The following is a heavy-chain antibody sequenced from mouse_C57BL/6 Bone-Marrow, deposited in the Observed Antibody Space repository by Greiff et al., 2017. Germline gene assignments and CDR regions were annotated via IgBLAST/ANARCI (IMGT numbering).Heavy chain of an antibody. CDR3: ARWGYYGSSYERYFDV. Sequence: VQLQQPGAELVRPGSSVKLSCKASGYTFTSYWMHWVKQRPIQGLEWIGNIDPSDSETHYNQKFKDKATLTVDKSSSTAYMQLSSLTSEDSAVYYCARWGYYGSSYERYFDVWGTGTTVTVSS. V-gene: IGHV1-52*01. CDR1: GYTFTSYW. J-gene: IGHJ1*03. D-gene: IGHD1-1*01. CDR2: IDPSDSET.